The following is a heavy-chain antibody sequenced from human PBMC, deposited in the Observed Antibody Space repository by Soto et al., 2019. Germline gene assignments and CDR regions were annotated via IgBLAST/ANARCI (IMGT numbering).Heavy chain of an antibody. D-gene: IGHD5-18*01. CDR2: ISCSSSYI. CDR3: ARDNSSSYGYNQPKDY. CDR1: GFTFSSYS. J-gene: IGHJ4*02. Sequence: GGSLRLSCAASGFTFSSYSMNWVRQAPGKGLEWVSSISCSSSYIYYADSVKGRFTISRDNAKNSLYLQMNSLRAEDTAVYYCARDNSSSYGYNQPKDYWGQGTLVTVSS. V-gene: IGHV3-21*01.